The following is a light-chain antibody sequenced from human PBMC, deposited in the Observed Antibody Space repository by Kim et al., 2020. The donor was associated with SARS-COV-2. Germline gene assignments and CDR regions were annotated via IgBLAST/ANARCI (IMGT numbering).Light chain of an antibody. Sequence: ASVGDRVTITCRASQDVSSGLAWYQQKPGKAPNLLIYAASTLQSGVPSRFSGSGSGTDFTLIISSLQPEDFATYYCQQANSFPITFGQGTRLEIK. CDR3: QQANSFPIT. V-gene: IGKV1-12*01. CDR2: AAS. J-gene: IGKJ5*01. CDR1: QDVSSG.